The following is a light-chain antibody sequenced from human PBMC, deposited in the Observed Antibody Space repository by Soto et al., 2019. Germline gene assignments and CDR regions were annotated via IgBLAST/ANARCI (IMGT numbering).Light chain of an antibody. CDR3: QQYNSRPTYT. Sequence: EIVMTQSPATLPVSPGERVTLSCRASQSVSSNLAWYQHKPGQAPRLLIYGATTRATGIPARFSGSGSETEFPLTISRLQSEDFAVSSCQQYNSRPTYTFGQGTKLEIK. CDR1: QSVSSN. V-gene: IGKV3-15*01. CDR2: GAT. J-gene: IGKJ2*01.